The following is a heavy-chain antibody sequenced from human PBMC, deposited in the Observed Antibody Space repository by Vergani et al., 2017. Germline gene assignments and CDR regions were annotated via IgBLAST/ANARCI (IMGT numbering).Heavy chain of an antibody. V-gene: IGHV3-21*01. CDR3: ARALTEDLLGYYYYMDV. CDR1: GFTFSHYS. CDR2: ISGNNDDV. Sequence: EVQMVESGGGLVKPGGSLRLSCVASGFTFSHYSMNWVRQAPGKGLEWVSSISGNNDDVYYADSVKGRFTISRDNAKNSLYLQMNSLRAEDTAVYYCARALTEDLLGYYYYMDVWGKGTTVTVSS. D-gene: IGHD2/OR15-2a*01. J-gene: IGHJ6*03.